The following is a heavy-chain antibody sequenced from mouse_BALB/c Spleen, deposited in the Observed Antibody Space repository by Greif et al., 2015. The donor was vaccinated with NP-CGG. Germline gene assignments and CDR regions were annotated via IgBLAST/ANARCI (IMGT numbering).Heavy chain of an antibody. Sequence: EVQLQQSGGGLVKPGGSLKLSCAASGFTFSSYAMSWVRQTPEKRLEWVASISSGGSTYYPDSVKGRFTISRDNARNILYLQMSSLRSEDTAMYYCAREDDGYSWYFDVWGAGTTVTVSS. CDR2: ISSGGST. J-gene: IGHJ1*01. D-gene: IGHD2-3*01. CDR1: GFTFSSYA. CDR3: AREDDGYSWYFDV. V-gene: IGHV5-6-5*01.